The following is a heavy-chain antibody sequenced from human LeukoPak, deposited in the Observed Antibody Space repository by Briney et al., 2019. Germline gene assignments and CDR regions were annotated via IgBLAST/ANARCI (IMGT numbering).Heavy chain of an antibody. D-gene: IGHD3-3*01. CDR3: AKRSVEWLLYFDY. J-gene: IGHJ4*02. CDR1: GFTFSSYA. Sequence: GGSLRLSCAASGFTFSSYAMSWVRQAPGKGLEWVSAISGSGGSTYYADSVKGRFTISRDNSKNTLYLQMNSLRAEDTAVYYCAKRSVEWLLYFDYWGQETLVTVSS. V-gene: IGHV3-23*01. CDR2: ISGSGGST.